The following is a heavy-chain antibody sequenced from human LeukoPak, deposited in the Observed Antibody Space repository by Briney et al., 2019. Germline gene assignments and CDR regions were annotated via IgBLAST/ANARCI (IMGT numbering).Heavy chain of an antibody. CDR2: ITTSDGNT. J-gene: IGHJ5*02. CDR1: GFTFSSYT. CDR3: AKAAGYSTTNWFDP. V-gene: IGHV3-23*01. Sequence: PGGSLRLSCAASGFTFSSYTMSWVRQAPGKGLEWVSTITTSDGNTYYADSVKGRFTVSRDNSENTLYLQMNSLRAEDTAVYYCAKAAGYSTTNWFDPWGQGTLVTVSS. D-gene: IGHD2/OR15-2a*01.